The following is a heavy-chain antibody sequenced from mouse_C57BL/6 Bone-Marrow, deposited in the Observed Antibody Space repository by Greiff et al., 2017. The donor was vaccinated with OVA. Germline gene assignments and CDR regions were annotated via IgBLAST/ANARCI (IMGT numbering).Heavy chain of an antibody. J-gene: IGHJ3*01. V-gene: IGHV5-16*01. CDR3: ARYDYVFAY. CDR1: GFTFSDYY. D-gene: IGHD2-4*01. CDR2: INYDGSST. Sequence: EVKLMESEGGLVQPGSSMKLSCTASGFTFSDYYMAWVRQVPEKGLEWVANINYDGSSTYYLDSLKSRFIISRDNAKNILYLQMSSLKSEDTATYYCARYDYVFAYWGQGTLVTVSA.